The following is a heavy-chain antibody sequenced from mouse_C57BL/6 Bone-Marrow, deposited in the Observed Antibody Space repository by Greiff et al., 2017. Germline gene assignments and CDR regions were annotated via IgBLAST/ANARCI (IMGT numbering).Heavy chain of an antibody. Sequence: KLVESGGGLVKPGGSLKLSCAASGFTFSDYVMHWVRQAPETGLEWVAYISSGSSTIYYADTVQGRFTISRDNAKNTLFLQMTSLRSEDTAMYYCARGRLINYPNYNAMDYWGQGTSVTVSS. CDR2: ISSGSSTI. D-gene: IGHD2-1*01. J-gene: IGHJ4*01. CDR3: ARGRLINYPNYNAMDY. CDR1: GFTFSDYV. V-gene: IGHV5-17*01.